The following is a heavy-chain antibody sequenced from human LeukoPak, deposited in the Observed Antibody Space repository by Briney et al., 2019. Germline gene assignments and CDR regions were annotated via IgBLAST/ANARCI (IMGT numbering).Heavy chain of an antibody. D-gene: IGHD6-13*01. CDR3: ARVGSSSWHVHLHP. Sequence: GGSLRLSCAASGFTFSSYWMSWVRQAPGKGLEWAANIKQDGSEKYYVDSVKGRFTISRDNAKNSLYLQMNSLRAEDTAVYYCARVGSSSWHVHLHPWGQGTLVTVSS. V-gene: IGHV3-7*01. CDR1: GFTFSSYW. CDR2: IKQDGSEK. J-gene: IGHJ5*02.